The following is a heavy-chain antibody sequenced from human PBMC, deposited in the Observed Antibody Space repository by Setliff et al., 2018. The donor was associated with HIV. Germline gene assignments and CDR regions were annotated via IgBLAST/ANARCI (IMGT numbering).Heavy chain of an antibody. J-gene: IGHJ3*02. Sequence: PGGSLRLSCAASGFTFSSYAMGWVRQAPGKGLEWVSCISGSGHRTYYADSVKGRFTISRDNSKNTLYLQMNSLRVEDTAIYLCAKDYKRGRYYDSSGYESDAFDIWGQGEMVTVSS. CDR3: AKDYKRGRYYDSSGYESDAFDI. V-gene: IGHV3-23*01. CDR1: GFTFSSYA. D-gene: IGHD3-22*01. CDR2: ISGSGHRT.